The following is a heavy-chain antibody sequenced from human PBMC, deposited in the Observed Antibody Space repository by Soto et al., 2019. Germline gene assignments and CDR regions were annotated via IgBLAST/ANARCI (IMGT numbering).Heavy chain of an antibody. CDR2: ISSGSAFI. CDR3: TRDQGGSYDSWFDP. Sequence: EVQVVESGGGLVKPGGSLRLSCNFSFSMYSMDWVRQAPGKGLGWVASISSGSAFIKYADSVKGGFTISRDNAKNSVSLQMDSLRVEDTSMYYCTRDQGGSYDSWFDPWGRGTLVTVSS. V-gene: IGHV3-21*01. CDR1: SFSMYS. J-gene: IGHJ5*02. D-gene: IGHD1-26*01.